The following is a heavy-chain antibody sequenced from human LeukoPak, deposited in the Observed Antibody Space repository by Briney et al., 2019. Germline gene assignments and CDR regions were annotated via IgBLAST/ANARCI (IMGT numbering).Heavy chain of an antibody. Sequence: SETLSLTCTVSGGSISSYYRSWIRQPPGKGLEWIGYIYYSGSTNYNPSLKSRVTISVDTSKNQFSLKPSSVTAADTAVYYCARVPLDIVVVPAAMVGRNYYYYYMDVWGKGTTVTVSS. J-gene: IGHJ6*03. CDR3: ARVPLDIVVVPAAMVGRNYYYYYMDV. V-gene: IGHV4-59*01. CDR1: GGSISSYY. CDR2: IYYSGST. D-gene: IGHD2-2*03.